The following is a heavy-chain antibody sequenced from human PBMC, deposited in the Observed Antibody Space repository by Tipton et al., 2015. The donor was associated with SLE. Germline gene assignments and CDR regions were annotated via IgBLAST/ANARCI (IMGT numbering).Heavy chain of an antibody. D-gene: IGHD3-10*01. CDR1: GFTFSSYS. V-gene: IGHV3-21*01. J-gene: IGHJ4*02. CDR2: ISSSSSYI. CDR3: ARASSPRSGSYQGY. Sequence: SLRLSYAASGFTFSSYSMNWVRQAPGKGLEWVSSISSSSSYIYYADSVKGRFTISRDNAKNSLYLQMNSLRAEDTAVYYCARASSPRSGSYQGYWGQGTLVTVSS.